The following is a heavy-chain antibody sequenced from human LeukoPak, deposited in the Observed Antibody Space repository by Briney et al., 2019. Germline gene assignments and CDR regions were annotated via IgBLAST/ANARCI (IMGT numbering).Heavy chain of an antibody. D-gene: IGHD2-2*01. J-gene: IGHJ6*03. CDR2: IYNTGST. Sequence: SETLSLTCTVSGGSISSYYWTWIRQPPGKGLEWIGYIYNTGSTNYNPSLTSRVTISVDTSKNQFSLKLSSVTAADTAVYYCARSTSAAPYYYYYYMDVWGKGTTVTVSS. CDR3: ARSTSAAPYYYYYYMDV. CDR1: GGSISSYY. V-gene: IGHV4-59*01.